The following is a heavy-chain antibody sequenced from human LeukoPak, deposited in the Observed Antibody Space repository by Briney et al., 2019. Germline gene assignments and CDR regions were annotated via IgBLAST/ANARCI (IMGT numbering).Heavy chain of an antibody. D-gene: IGHD2/OR15-2a*01. CDR2: MNPNSGNT. J-gene: IGHJ3*02. CDR3: ASYFYYSPYVTPRNEFDI. V-gene: IGHV1-8*02. Sequence: ASVKVSCKASGYTFTSYDINWVRQATGQGLEWMGWMNPNSGNTGYAQKFQGRVTTTRDTSTSTVYMELSSLRSEDTAVYYCASYFYYSPYVTPRNEFDIWGQGTMVTVSS. CDR1: GYTFTSYD.